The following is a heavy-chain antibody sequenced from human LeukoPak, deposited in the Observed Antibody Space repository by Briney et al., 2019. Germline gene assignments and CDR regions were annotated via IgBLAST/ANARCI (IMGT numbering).Heavy chain of an antibody. CDR1: GFTFDDYA. CDR2: ISWNSGSI. Sequence: GRSLRLSCAASGFTFDDYAMHWVRQAPGKGLEWVSGISWNSGSIDYADSVEGRFTISRDNAKNTLYLQMNSLRAEDTAVYYCAREAEGYCDGGRCYTGGYMDVWGKGTTVTVS. V-gene: IGHV3-9*01. D-gene: IGHD2-15*01. J-gene: IGHJ6*03. CDR3: AREAEGYCDGGRCYTGGYMDV.